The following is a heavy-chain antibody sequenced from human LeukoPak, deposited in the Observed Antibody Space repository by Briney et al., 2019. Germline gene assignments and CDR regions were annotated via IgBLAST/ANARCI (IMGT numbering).Heavy chain of an antibody. Sequence: GGSLRLSCAASGFTFSSYWMSWVRQAPGKGLEWVANIKQDGSEKYYVDSAKGRFTISRDNAKNSLYLQMNSLRAEDTAVYYCARDQGITARLFEYWGQGTLVTVSS. CDR3: ARDQGITARLFEY. CDR2: IKQDGSEK. CDR1: GFTFSSYW. V-gene: IGHV3-7*01. J-gene: IGHJ4*02. D-gene: IGHD6-6*01.